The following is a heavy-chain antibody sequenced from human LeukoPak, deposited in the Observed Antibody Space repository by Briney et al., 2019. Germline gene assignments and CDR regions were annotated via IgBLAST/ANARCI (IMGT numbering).Heavy chain of an antibody. CDR1: GYTFTSYD. J-gene: IGHJ5*02. V-gene: IGHV1-8*01. CDR3: AAPVGSRDWFDP. D-gene: IGHD3-10*01. Sequence: GASVKVSCKASGYTFTSYDINWVRQATGQGLEWMGWMNPNSGNTGYAQKFQGRVTMTRNTSISTAYMELSSLRSEDTAVYYCAAPVGSRDWFDPWGQGTLVTVSS. CDR2: MNPNSGNT.